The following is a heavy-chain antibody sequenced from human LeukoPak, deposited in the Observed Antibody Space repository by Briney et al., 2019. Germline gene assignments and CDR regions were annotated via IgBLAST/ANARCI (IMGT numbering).Heavy chain of an antibody. CDR1: GFTFSSYD. V-gene: IGHV3-30-3*01. J-gene: IGHJ3*02. CDR3: VRERVTGTGIVSAFTI. CDR2: ISYDGTNK. D-gene: IGHD2-21*02. Sequence: GGSLRLSCAASGFTFSSYDLHWVRQAPGKGLEWVALISYDGTNKYYADSVKGRFTLSRDNSKDTVILQMNSLRPEDTAIYYCVRERVTGTGIVSAFTIWSQGTLVTVSS.